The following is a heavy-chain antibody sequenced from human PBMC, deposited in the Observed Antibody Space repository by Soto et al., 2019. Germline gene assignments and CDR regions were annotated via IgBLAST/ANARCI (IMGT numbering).Heavy chain of an antibody. J-gene: IGHJ6*02. CDR2: IRNEVNRYNT. CDR1: GVTFSDHY. D-gene: IGHD3-9*01. CDR3: TRPTPLDILTGYSPIRYYSYGMDV. V-gene: IGHV3-72*01. Sequence: GGSRRLSCAASGVTFSDHYMDWVCQAPGKGLEWIARIRNEVNRYNTEYAASVRGRFTISRDDSKNSLYLQMNSLKTEDTAVYYCTRPTPLDILTGYSPIRYYSYGMDVWGQGTTVTVSS.